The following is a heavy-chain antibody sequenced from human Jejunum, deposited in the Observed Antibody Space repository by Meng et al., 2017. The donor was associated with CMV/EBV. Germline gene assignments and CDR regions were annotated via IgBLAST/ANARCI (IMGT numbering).Heavy chain of an antibody. CDR2: IYWNDDK. V-gene: IGHV2-5*01. CDR1: SLRTSGVG. J-gene: IGHJ5*02. D-gene: IGHD3-3*01. Sequence: SLRTSGVGVVWIRQPPGKALEWLALIYWNDDKRYSPSLKSRLTIAKDTSKNQVVLTMTNMDPVDTATYYCAQTFNYDFWSGQPTWFDPWGQGTLVTVSS. CDR3: AQTFNYDFWSGQPTWFDP.